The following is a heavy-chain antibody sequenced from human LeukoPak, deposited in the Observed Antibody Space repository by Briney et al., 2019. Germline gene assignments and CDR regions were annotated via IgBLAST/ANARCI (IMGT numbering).Heavy chain of an antibody. V-gene: IGHV3-48*03. CDR1: GFTLSNYE. D-gene: IGHD5-18*01. Sequence: GGSLRLSCAASGFTLSNYEMNWVRQAPGKGLEWVSYISSSGSTIYYADSVKGRFTISRDNAKNSLYLQMNSLRAEDTAVYYCARDDSYGLDYWGQGTRVTVSS. CDR2: ISSSGSTI. J-gene: IGHJ4*02. CDR3: ARDDSYGLDY.